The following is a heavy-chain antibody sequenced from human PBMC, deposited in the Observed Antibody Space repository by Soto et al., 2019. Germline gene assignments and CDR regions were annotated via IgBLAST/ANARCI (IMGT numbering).Heavy chain of an antibody. V-gene: IGHV3-23*01. Sequence: QPGGSLRLSCAASGFTFSSYAMSWVRQAPWKGLEWVSAISGSGGSTYYADSVKGRFTISRDNSKNTLYLQMNSLRAEDTAVYYCAKDHGIVVVPYFDYWGQGTLVTVSS. CDR1: GFTFSSYA. J-gene: IGHJ4*02. CDR3: AKDHGIVVVPYFDY. CDR2: ISGSGGST. D-gene: IGHD3-22*01.